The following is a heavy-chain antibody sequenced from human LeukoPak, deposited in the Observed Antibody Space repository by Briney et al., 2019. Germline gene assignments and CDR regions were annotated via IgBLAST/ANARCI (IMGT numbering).Heavy chain of an antibody. J-gene: IGHJ3*02. V-gene: IGHV3-21*01. CDR1: GFTFSSYS. CDR2: ISSSSSYI. D-gene: IGHD3-9*01. Sequence: PGGSLRLSCAASGFTFSSYSMNWVRQAPGKGLEWVSSISSSSSYIYYADSVKGRFTISRDNAKNSLYLQMNSLRAEDTAVYYCARSGLVNDAFDIWGQGTMVTVPS. CDR3: ARSGLVNDAFDI.